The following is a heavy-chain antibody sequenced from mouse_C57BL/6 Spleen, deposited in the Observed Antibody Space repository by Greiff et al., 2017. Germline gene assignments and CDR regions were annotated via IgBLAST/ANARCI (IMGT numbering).Heavy chain of an antibody. CDR2: IDPSDSYT. Sequence: VKLQQPGAELVRPGTSVKLSCKASGYTFTSYWMHWVKQRPGQGLEWIGVIDPSDSYTNYNQKFKGKATLTVDTSSSTAYMQLSSLTSEDSAVYYCARGYYYGSTHYYAMDYWGQGTSGTVSS. J-gene: IGHJ4*01. D-gene: IGHD1-1*01. V-gene: IGHV1-59*01. CDR1: GYTFTSYW. CDR3: ARGYYYGSTHYYAMDY.